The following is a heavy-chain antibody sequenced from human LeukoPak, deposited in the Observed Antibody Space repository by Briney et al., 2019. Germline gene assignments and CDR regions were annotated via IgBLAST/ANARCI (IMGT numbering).Heavy chain of an antibody. V-gene: IGHV3-74*01. J-gene: IGHJ5*02. Sequence: GGSLRLSCAASGFTFSSYWMHWVRQAPGKGLVWVSRINSDGSSTSYADSVKGRFTISRDNAKNTLYLQMNSLRAEDTAVYYCAREGGGRYAWLDPWGQGALVTVSS. CDR2: INSDGSST. D-gene: IGHD1-26*01. CDR3: AREGGGRYAWLDP. CDR1: GFTFSSYW.